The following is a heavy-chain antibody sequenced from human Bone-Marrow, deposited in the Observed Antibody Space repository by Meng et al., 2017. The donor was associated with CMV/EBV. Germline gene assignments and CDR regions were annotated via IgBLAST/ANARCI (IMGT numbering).Heavy chain of an antibody. D-gene: IGHD3-16*01. Sequence: GESLKISCAASGFTFDDYGMSWVRQAPGKGLEWVSGINWNGGSTGYADSVKGRFTISRDNSKNTLYLQMNSLRAEDTAVYYCAKDLGLLLRVFDYWGQGTLVTVSS. CDR1: GFTFDDYG. J-gene: IGHJ4*02. CDR2: INWNGGST. CDR3: AKDLGLLLRVFDY. V-gene: IGHV3-20*04.